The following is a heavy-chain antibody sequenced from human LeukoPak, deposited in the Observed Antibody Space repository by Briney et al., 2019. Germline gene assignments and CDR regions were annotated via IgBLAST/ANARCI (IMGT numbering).Heavy chain of an antibody. V-gene: IGHV3-30*02. D-gene: IGHD1-14*01. CDR3: AKDFGIIGTGGAYLDY. CDR1: GFTFSSYG. CDR2: IRYDGSNK. Sequence: GGSLRLSCTASGFTFSSYGMHWVRQAPGKGLEWVAFIRYDGSNKYYADSVKGRFTISRDNSKNTLYLQMNSLRGEDTAVYYCAKDFGIIGTGGAYLDYWGQGTLITVSS. J-gene: IGHJ4*02.